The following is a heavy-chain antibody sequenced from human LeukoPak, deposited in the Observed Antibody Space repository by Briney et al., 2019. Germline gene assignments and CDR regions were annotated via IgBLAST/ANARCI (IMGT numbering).Heavy chain of an antibody. CDR3: ARRRVLYNWNYPSLGGVFDY. Sequence: GGSLRLSCAASGFTFSSYGMHWVRQAPGKGLEWVAVISYDGSNKYYADSVKGRFTISRDNSKNTLYLQMNSLRAEDTAVYYCARRRVLYNWNYPSLGGVFDYWGQGTLVTVSS. CDR2: ISYDGSNK. V-gene: IGHV3-30*03. J-gene: IGHJ4*02. CDR1: GFTFSSYG. D-gene: IGHD1-7*01.